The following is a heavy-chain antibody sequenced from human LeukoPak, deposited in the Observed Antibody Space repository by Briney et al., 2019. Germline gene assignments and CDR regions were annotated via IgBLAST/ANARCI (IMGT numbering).Heavy chain of an antibody. D-gene: IGHD3-16*02. CDR1: GYTFTGYY. J-gene: IGHJ3*02. Sequence: ASVKVSCKASGYTFTGYYMHWVRQAPGQGLEWMGWINPNSGGTNYAQKFQGRVTMTRDTSISTAYMELSRLRSDDTAVYYCARVRGGYRILDAFDIWGQGTMVTVSS. CDR3: ARVRGGYRILDAFDI. CDR2: INPNSGGT. V-gene: IGHV1-2*02.